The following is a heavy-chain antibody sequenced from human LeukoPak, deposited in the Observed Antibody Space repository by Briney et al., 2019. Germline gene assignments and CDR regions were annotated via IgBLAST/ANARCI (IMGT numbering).Heavy chain of an antibody. J-gene: IGHJ4*02. CDR1: GYTFTSYD. V-gene: IGHV1-8*01. CDR2: MNPNSGNT. D-gene: IGHD5-24*01. Sequence: ASVKVSCKASGYTFTSYDINRVRQATGQGLEWMGWMNPNSGNTGYAQKFQGRVTMTRNTSISTAYMELSSLRSEDTAVYYCAREDGWREKRPTTYDYWGQGTLVTVSS. CDR3: AREDGWREKRPTTYDY.